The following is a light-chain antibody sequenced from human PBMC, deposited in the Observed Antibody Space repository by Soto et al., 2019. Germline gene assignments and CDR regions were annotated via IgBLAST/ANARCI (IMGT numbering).Light chain of an antibody. CDR2: EVN. V-gene: IGLV2-8*01. CDR3: RSLETSTNV. CDR1: SNDVGGYNY. J-gene: IGLJ1*01. Sequence: QSVLTQPPSASGSRGPSFAISCTGTSNDVGGYNYVSWYQQHPGKAPKLMIYEVNKRPSGVPDRFSGSNSANTASLTFSGLQAEDEADYDCRSLETSTNVFGTGTKVTGL.